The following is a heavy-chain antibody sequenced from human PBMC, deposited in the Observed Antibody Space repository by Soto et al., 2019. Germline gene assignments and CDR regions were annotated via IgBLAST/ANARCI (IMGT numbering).Heavy chain of an antibody. CDR1: GFTFSSYA. CDR3: AKPVLLLVRGAHFDY. D-gene: IGHD3-10*01. V-gene: IGHV3-23*01. J-gene: IGHJ4*02. CDR2: ISGSGGTT. Sequence: GGSLRLSCAASGFTFSSYAMSWVRQAPGKGLEWVSAISGSGGTTHYADSVKGRVTIPRDNSRNTLYLQMNSLRAEDTAVYYCAKPVLLLVRGAHFDYWGQGTLVTVSS.